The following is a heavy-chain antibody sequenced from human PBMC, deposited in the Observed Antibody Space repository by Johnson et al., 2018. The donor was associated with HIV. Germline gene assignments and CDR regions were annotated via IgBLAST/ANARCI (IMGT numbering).Heavy chain of an antibody. D-gene: IGHD6-13*01. CDR2: ISYDGSTK. Sequence: QVQLVESGGGVVQPGSSLRLSCAASGFTFSSYGIYWVRQAPGKGLEWVTVISYDGSTKYYADSVKGRFTISRDNSKNTLYLQMNSLRAEDTAMYYCAKNFRGGIVATGDAFDTWGQGTMVTVSA. CDR3: AKNFRGGIVATGDAFDT. CDR1: GFTFSSYG. J-gene: IGHJ3*02. V-gene: IGHV3-30*18.